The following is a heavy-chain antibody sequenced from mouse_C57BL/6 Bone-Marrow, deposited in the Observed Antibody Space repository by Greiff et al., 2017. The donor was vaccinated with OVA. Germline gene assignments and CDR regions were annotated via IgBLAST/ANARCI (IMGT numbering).Heavy chain of an antibody. V-gene: IGHV1-81*01. D-gene: IGHD1-1*01. CDR2: IYPRSGNT. CDR1: GYTFTSYG. CDR3: ARSVLFITTFAY. J-gene: IGHJ3*01. Sequence: QVHVKQSGAELARPGASVKLSCKASGYTFTSYGISWVKQRTGQGLEWIGEIYPRSGNTYYNEKFKGKATLTADKSSSTAYMELRSLTSEDSAVYFCARSVLFITTFAYWGQGTLVTVSA.